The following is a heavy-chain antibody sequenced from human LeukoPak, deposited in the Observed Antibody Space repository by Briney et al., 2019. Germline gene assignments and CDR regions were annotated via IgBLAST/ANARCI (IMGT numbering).Heavy chain of an antibody. CDR3: AKLSVAAHSRWGDFDY. Sequence: GGSLRLSCVVSGFTLSSDWMSWVRQAPGKGLEWVANIKKDGIEKYYVESVKGRFTISRDNAKNTLYLQMNSLRAEDTAVYYCAKLSVAAHSRWGDFDYWGQGTLVTVSS. CDR2: IKKDGIEK. V-gene: IGHV3-7*03. D-gene: IGHD2-15*01. CDR1: GFTLSSDW. J-gene: IGHJ4*02.